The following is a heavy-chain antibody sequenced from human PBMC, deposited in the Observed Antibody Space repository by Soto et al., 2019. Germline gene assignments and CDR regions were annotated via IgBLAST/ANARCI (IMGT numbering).Heavy chain of an antibody. D-gene: IGHD4-4*01. V-gene: IGHV3-48*03. CDR2: ISHSGSVI. J-gene: IGHJ6*01. CDR1: VFTFSDYE. Sequence: PRGALLVACAVSVFTFSDYEMNWVRQAPGRGLEWVSYISHSGSVINYADSVKGRFTISRDNANDSLYLQMNGLRAEDTAVYYCARDSGYSNSNFYYYAMDAWGQGTPVTVSS. CDR3: ARDSGYSNSNFYYYAMDA.